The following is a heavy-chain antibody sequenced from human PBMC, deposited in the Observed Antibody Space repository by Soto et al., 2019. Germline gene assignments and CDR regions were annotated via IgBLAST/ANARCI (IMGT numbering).Heavy chain of an antibody. CDR2: FRTSGDGGTT. CDR1: GFTFSSYS. CDR3: AKKVNSGPGSQYFDY. Sequence: GGSLRLSCAASGFTFSSYSMSWVRQAPGKGLEWVSGFRTSGDGGTTYYADSVKGRFTISRDNSKNMLFLQMNRLRAEDTAIYYCAKKVNSGPGSQYFDYWGQGTLVTVS. J-gene: IGHJ4*02. D-gene: IGHD3-10*01. V-gene: IGHV3-23*01.